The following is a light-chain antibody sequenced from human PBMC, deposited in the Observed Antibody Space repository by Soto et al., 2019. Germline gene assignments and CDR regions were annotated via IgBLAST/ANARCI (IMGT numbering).Light chain of an antibody. Sequence: QSALTQPASVSGSPVQSIAVSCTGTSSDVGGYNFVSWYQHHPGKAPKLIIYDVNNRPSGVSDRFSGSKSGNTASLTISGLQAEDEADYYCTSYTSSVTYVFGAGTKVTVL. CDR1: SSDVGGYNF. V-gene: IGLV2-14*03. CDR3: TSYTSSVTYV. J-gene: IGLJ1*01. CDR2: DVN.